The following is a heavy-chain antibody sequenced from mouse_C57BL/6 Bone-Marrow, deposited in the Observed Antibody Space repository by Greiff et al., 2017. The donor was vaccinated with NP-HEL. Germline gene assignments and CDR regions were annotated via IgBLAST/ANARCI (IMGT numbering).Heavy chain of an antibody. J-gene: IGHJ1*03. D-gene: IGHD1-1*01. Sequence: QVQLQQPGAELVKPGASVKLSCKASGYTFTSYWMHWVKQRPGQGLEWIGMIHPNSGSTNYNEKFKGKATLTVDKSSSTAYMQLSSLTSEDSAVYYCARPVGYWYFDVWGTGTTVTVSS. CDR3: ARPVGYWYFDV. CDR2: IHPNSGST. CDR1: GYTFTSYW. V-gene: IGHV1-64*01.